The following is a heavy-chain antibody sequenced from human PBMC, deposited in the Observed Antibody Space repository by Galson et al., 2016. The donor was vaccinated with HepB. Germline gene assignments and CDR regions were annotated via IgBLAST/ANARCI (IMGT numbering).Heavy chain of an antibody. Sequence: SLRLSCAASGFTFTNAWMNWVRQAPGKGLEWVGRIKRRSDGGTTDYAAPAKGRFTIPRDDSTNTLYLQMNSLETEDTGVYYCTTGGYITGTTDYWGQGTLVTVSS. CDR2: IKRRSDGGTT. V-gene: IGHV3-15*07. D-gene: IGHD1-7*01. CDR1: GFTFTNAW. J-gene: IGHJ4*02. CDR3: TTGGYITGTTDY.